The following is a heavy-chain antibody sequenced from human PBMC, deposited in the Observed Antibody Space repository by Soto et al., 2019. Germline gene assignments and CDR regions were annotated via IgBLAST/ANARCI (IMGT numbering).Heavy chain of an antibody. CDR3: ARAPLIKSAEVKSFVDF. CDR1: GGSFSDHY. CDR2: IHHSGRS. D-gene: IGHD3-10*01. J-gene: IGHJ4*02. Sequence: SETLSLTCAVSGGSFSDHYWTWIRQPPDKGMEWIGEIHHSGRSHYNPSFKSRATISLDTSKNQFSLHLRSVTAADTALYYCARAPLIKSAEVKSFVDFWGQGTLVTVSS. V-gene: IGHV4-34*01.